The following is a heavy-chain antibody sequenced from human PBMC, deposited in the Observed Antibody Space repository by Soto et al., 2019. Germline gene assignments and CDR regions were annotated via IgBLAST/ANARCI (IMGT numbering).Heavy chain of an antibody. D-gene: IGHD3-10*01. CDR2: MSYDGTTK. J-gene: IGHJ4*02. Sequence: QVQLVESGGGVVQPGRSLRLSCAASGFIFSNYVMYWVRQAPGKGLEWVAFMSYDGTTKYYADSVKGRFTISRDNSKNTLYLQMNSLRPEDTGVYYCAREVLWSRYFDYWGQGTQVTVSS. CDR1: GFIFSNYV. V-gene: IGHV3-30-3*01. CDR3: AREVLWSRYFDY.